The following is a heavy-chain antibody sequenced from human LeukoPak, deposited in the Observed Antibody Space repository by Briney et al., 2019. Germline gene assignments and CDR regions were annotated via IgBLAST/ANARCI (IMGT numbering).Heavy chain of an antibody. CDR2: IYYSGST. CDR3: ARAYYYDIYFDY. V-gene: IGHV4-38-2*02. J-gene: IGHJ4*02. CDR1: GYSISSGYY. D-gene: IGHD3-22*01. Sequence: SETLSLTCTVSGYSISSGYYWGWIRQPPGKGLEWIGSIYYSGSTYYNPSLKSRVTISVDTSKNQFSLKLSSVTAADTAVYYCARAYYYDIYFDYWGQGTLVTVSS.